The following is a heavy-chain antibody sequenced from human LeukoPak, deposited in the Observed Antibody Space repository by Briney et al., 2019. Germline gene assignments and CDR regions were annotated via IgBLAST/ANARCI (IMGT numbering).Heavy chain of an antibody. Sequence: GESLKISCKGSGYSFTSYWIGWVRQMPGKGLEWMGIIYPDDSDTRYSPSFQGQVTISADKSIGTAYLQWSRLKASDTAIYYCARQDHFGSGKIDYWGQGTLVTVSS. D-gene: IGHD3-10*01. CDR2: IYPDDSDT. CDR1: GYSFTSYW. J-gene: IGHJ4*02. V-gene: IGHV5-51*01. CDR3: ARQDHFGSGKIDY.